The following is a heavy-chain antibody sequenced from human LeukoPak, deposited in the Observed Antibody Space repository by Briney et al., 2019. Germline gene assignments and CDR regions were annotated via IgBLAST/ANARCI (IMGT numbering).Heavy chain of an antibody. CDR3: ARGRGQQLGNFDY. J-gene: IGHJ4*02. V-gene: IGHV4-38-2*02. Sequence: PSETLSLTCTVSGYSITSAYYWGWIRQPPGKGLEWIGSIYHSGRTYYNPSLKSRVTISIDTSKNQFSLKLSSVTAADTAVYYCARGRGQQLGNFDYWGQGTLVTVSS. CDR1: GYSITSAYY. CDR2: IYHSGRT. D-gene: IGHD6-13*01.